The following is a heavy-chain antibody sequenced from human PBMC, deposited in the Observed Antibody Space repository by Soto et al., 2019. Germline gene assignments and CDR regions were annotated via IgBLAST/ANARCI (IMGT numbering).Heavy chain of an antibody. J-gene: IGHJ5*02. V-gene: IGHV1-69*13. CDR1: GGTFSTYA. CDR2: IIPIFGTA. D-gene: IGHD3-10*01. CDR3: ARDRGRGSHEDWFDP. Sequence: ASVKVSCNASGGTFSTYAISWVRQAPGQGLEWMGGIIPIFGTANYAQKFQGRGTITADESTSTAYMELSSLRSEDTAVYSCARDRGRGSHEDWFDPWGQGTLVTVSS.